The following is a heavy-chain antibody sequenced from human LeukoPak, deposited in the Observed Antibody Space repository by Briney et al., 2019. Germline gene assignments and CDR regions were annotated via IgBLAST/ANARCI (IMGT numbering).Heavy chain of an antibody. D-gene: IGHD3-10*01. Sequence: GGSLRLSCAASGFTFSRYEMNWVRQAPGKGLEWGSNIGKSGRTIYYADSLKGRFTISRDNAKNSLYLQMNSLRAEDTAVYYCARMRYGSGSDFDYWGQGTLVTVSS. J-gene: IGHJ4*02. CDR1: GFTFSRYE. CDR2: IGKSGRTI. CDR3: ARMRYGSGSDFDY. V-gene: IGHV3-48*03.